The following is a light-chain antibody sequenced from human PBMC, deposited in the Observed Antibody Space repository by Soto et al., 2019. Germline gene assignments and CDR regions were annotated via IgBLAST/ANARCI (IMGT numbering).Light chain of an antibody. CDR2: GVS. Sequence: QSALTQPPSASGSPGQSVTISCTGTSRDVGGYNYVSWYQQHPGKVPKLMIYGVSKRPSGVPDRFSGSKSGNTASLTVSGLQAEDEADYYCSSYASSDNLVFGGGTKLTVL. J-gene: IGLJ2*01. V-gene: IGLV2-8*01. CDR1: SRDVGGYNY. CDR3: SSYASSDNLV.